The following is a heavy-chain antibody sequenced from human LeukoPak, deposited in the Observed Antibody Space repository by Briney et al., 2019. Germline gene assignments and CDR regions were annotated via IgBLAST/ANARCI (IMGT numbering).Heavy chain of an antibody. CDR3: ARGIWVRKDRGYYFDY. V-gene: IGHV1-3*01. D-gene: IGHD3-10*01. CDR2: INAGNGNT. J-gene: IGHJ4*02. Sequence: DSVKVSCKASGFTFTNHAMNWVHQAPGQRLEWMGWINAGNGNTKYSQRFQDRVTITRDTSANTAYMELSSLRSEDTAVYYCARGIWVRKDRGYYFDYWGQGTLVTVSS. CDR1: GFTFTNHA.